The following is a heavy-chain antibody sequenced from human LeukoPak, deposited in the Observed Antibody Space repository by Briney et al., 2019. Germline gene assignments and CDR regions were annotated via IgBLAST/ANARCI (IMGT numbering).Heavy chain of an antibody. Sequence: GRSLRLSCAASGFTFSNYGMHWVRQAPGKGLEWVALISYDGSNKYYADSVKGRFTISRDNYKNTLSLQMNSLRAEDTAVYYCAKLPFYCSTTSCYAFDYWGQGTLVTVSS. CDR1: GFTFSNYG. CDR3: AKLPFYCSTTSCYAFDY. V-gene: IGHV3-30*18. CDR2: ISYDGSNK. D-gene: IGHD2-2*01. J-gene: IGHJ4*02.